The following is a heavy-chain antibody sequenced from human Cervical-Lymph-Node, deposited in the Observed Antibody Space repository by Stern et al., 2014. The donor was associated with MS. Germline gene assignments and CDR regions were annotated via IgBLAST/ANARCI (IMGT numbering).Heavy chain of an antibody. CDR2: IYPGDSDT. D-gene: IGHD4-23*01. CDR1: EDSFTNYW. CDR3: ARQNYGGTSGF. J-gene: IGHJ1*01. V-gene: IGHV5-51*01. Sequence: EVQLVQSGAEVKKPGESLKISCQGSEDSFTNYWIAWVRQMPGKGLEWMGVIYPGDSDTRYNPSFQGQVTISVDKSISTAYLQWSSLKASDTAMYYCARQNYGGTSGFWGQGTLVTVSS.